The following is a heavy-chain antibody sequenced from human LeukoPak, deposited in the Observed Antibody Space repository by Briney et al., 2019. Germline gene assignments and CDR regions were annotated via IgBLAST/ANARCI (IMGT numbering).Heavy chain of an antibody. CDR3: ATRYNWNDGGRYFDY. CDR2: IYHYGNT. Sequence: PSETLSLTCTVSGDSISSSSYYWGWIRQPPGKGLEWIGSIYHYGNTYYNPSLKSRVTISLDTSKNQLSLKLSSVTAADTAVCYCATRYNWNDGGRYFDYWGQGTLVTVSS. CDR1: GDSISSSSYY. J-gene: IGHJ4*02. D-gene: IGHD1-1*01. V-gene: IGHV4-39*01.